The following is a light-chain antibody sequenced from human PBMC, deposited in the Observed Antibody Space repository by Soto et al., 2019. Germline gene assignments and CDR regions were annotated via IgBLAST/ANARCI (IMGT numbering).Light chain of an antibody. J-gene: IGLJ1*01. CDR2: EVS. Sequence: QSVLTQPASVSGSPGQSITISCTGTTSDVGSYDLVSWYQQHPGKASIIMIYEVSKRPSGDSNRFSGSKSGNTASLTISGLQAEDEADYYCCSYAGGRSPYVFGTGTKVTVL. CDR1: TSDVGSYDL. V-gene: IGLV2-23*02. CDR3: CSYAGGRSPYV.